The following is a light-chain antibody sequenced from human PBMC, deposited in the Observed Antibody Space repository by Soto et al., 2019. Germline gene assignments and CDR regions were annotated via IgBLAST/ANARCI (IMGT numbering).Light chain of an antibody. J-gene: IGKJ1*01. CDR1: QSIGTNY. V-gene: IGKV3-20*01. CDR2: AAS. CDR3: QQYSSTPRS. Sequence: ENRLTQSPGTLSLSPGERATLSCRASQSIGTNYVAWFQQKPGQAPTLLIYAASRRATGIPDRFSGSGSGTEFTLTIIRLEPEDFAVYFCQQYSSTPRSFGQGTKVEFK.